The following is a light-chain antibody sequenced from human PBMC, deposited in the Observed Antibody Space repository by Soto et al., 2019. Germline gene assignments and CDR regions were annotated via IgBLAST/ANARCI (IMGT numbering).Light chain of an antibody. J-gene: IGLJ2*01. V-gene: IGLV2-8*01. CDR3: SSYAGSNNLV. CDR1: SSDVGGYNY. CDR2: EVS. Sequence: QPVLTQPPSASGSPGQSVTISCTGTSSDVGGYNYVSWYQQYPGKAPKVMIYEVSKRPSGVPDRFSGSKSGNTASLTVSGLQAEDEADYYCSSYAGSNNLVFGGGTKLTVL.